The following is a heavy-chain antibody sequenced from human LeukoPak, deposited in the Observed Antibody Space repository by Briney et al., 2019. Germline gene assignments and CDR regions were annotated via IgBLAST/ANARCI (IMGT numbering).Heavy chain of an antibody. CDR3: AKSRFLEWLLFDY. CDR2: ISGSGGST. D-gene: IGHD3-3*01. V-gene: IGHV3-23*01. J-gene: IGHJ4*02. Sequence: GGSLRLSCAASGFTFSSYAMSWVRQAPGKGLEWVSAISGSGGSTYYADSVKGRFTISRDNSKSTLYLQMNSLRAEDTAVYYCAKSRFLEWLLFDYWGQGTLVTVSS. CDR1: GFTFSSYA.